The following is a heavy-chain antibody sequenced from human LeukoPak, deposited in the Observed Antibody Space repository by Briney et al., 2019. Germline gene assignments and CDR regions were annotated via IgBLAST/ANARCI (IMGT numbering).Heavy chain of an antibody. D-gene: IGHD4-23*01. CDR3: ARGETTVVRTFDY. V-gene: IGHV4-34*01. Sequence: PSETLSLTCAVYGGSFSGYYWSWIRQPPGKGLEWIGEINHSGSTNYNPSLKSRVTISVDTSKNQFSLKLGSVTAADTAVYYCARGETTVVRTFDYWGQGTLVTVSS. CDR1: GGSFSGYY. CDR2: INHSGST. J-gene: IGHJ4*02.